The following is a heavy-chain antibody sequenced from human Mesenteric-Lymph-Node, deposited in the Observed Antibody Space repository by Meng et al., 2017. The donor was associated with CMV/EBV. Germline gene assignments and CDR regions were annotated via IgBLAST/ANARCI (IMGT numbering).Heavy chain of an antibody. CDR2: ASYTGTT. CDR1: GFTVSSNY. Sequence: ESLKISCAASGFTVSSNYMSWVRQAPGKGLEWIGFASYTGTTSYNPSLESRVTISVDTSKNQFSLKLSPVSAADTAVYYCARVGITPRPVQYHFYGMDIWGQGTTVTVSS. J-gene: IGHJ6*02. CDR3: ARVGITPRPVQYHFYGMDI. D-gene: IGHD3-10*01. V-gene: IGHV4-59*02.